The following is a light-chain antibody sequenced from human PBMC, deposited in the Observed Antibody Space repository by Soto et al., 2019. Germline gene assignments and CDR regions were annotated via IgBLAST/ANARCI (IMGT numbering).Light chain of an antibody. CDR1: SSNIGAGYD. V-gene: IGLV1-40*01. CDR2: NNS. Sequence: QSVLTQPPSVSGAPGQRVTISCTGSSSNIGAGYDVHWYQQLPGTAPKLVIYNNSNRPSGVPDRFSGSKSGTSVSLAITGLQAEDEADYYCQSYDSSLSDVIFGGGTKLTVL. CDR3: QSYDSSLSDVI. J-gene: IGLJ2*01.